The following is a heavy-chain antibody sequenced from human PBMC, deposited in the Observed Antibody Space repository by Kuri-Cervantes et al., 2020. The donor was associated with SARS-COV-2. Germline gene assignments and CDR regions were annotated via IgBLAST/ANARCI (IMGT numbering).Heavy chain of an antibody. V-gene: IGHV3-13*05. CDR1: GFTFSSYD. Sequence: GESLKISCAASGFTFSSYDMHWVRQATGEGLEWVSAIGTAGDPYYPGSVKGRFTISRENAKNSLYLQMNSLRAEDTAVYYCARAPPAAAIFFDYWGQGTLVTVSS. D-gene: IGHD2-2*01. CDR2: IGTAGDP. CDR3: ARAPPAAAIFFDY. J-gene: IGHJ4*02.